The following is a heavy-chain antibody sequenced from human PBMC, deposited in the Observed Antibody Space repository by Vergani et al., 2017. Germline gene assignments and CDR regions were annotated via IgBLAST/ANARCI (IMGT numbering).Heavy chain of an antibody. CDR2: ISSSSSYI. CDR1: GFTFSSYS. D-gene: IGHD3-10*01. Sequence: EVQLVESGGGLVKPGGSLRLSCAASGFTFSSYSMNWVRQAPGKGLEWASSISSSSSYIYYADSVKGRFTISRDNAKNSLYLQMNSLRAEDTAVYYCARDLLGGDAFDIWGQGTTVTVSS. CDR3: ARDLLGGDAFDI. J-gene: IGHJ3*02. V-gene: IGHV3-21*01.